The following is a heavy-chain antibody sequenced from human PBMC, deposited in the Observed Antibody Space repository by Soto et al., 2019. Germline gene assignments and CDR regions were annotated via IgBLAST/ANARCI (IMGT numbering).Heavy chain of an antibody. J-gene: IGHJ4*02. CDR3: ALPPQYSGYDFGYFDY. Sequence: GGSLRLSCAASGFTFSSYAMSWVRQAPGKGLEWVSAISGSGGSTYYADSVKGRFTISRDNSKNTLYLQMNSLRAEDTAVYYCALPPQYSGYDFGYFDYWGQGTLVTVSS. CDR2: ISGSGGST. D-gene: IGHD5-12*01. V-gene: IGHV3-23*01. CDR1: GFTFSSYA.